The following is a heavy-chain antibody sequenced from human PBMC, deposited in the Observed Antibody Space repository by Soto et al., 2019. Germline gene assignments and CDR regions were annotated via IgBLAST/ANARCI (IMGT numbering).Heavy chain of an antibody. CDR1: GYTFTSYD. J-gene: IGHJ5*02. CDR3: ARLQKVRGIDP. D-gene: IGHD3-10*01. Sequence: QVQLVQSGAEVKKPGASVKVSCKASGYTFTSYDINWVRQATGQGLEWMGWMNPNSGNTGYPQTFQGRITMTRSTSGTTAYMELSSLRSGDTAVSYCARLQKVRGIDPWDRGTQVTVAS. CDR2: MNPNSGNT. V-gene: IGHV1-8*01.